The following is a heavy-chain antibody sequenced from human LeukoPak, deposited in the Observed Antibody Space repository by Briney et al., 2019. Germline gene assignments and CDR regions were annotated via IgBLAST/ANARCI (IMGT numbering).Heavy chain of an antibody. CDR2: IYYSGST. J-gene: IGHJ5*02. CDR1: GGSISSYY. D-gene: IGHD3-10*01. Sequence: SETLSLTCTVSGGSISSYYWSWIRQPPGKGLEWIGYIYYSGSTNYNPSLKSRVTISVDTSKNQFPLKLSSVTAADTAVYYYARGIPYYYGSGIQNWFDPWGQGILVTVSS. V-gene: IGHV4-59*01. CDR3: ARGIPYYYGSGIQNWFDP.